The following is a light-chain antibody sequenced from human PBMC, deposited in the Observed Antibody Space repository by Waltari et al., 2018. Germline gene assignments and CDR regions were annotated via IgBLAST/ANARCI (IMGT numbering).Light chain of an antibody. Sequence: QSALTQPASVSGSPGQSITISCTGTSSDVGAYDYLSWYQHHPGKGPKLLISEVTHRPSGVSPRFSASKSGNTASLTISGLQDEDEADYYCASYTSGNLLHVFGTGTKVTVL. CDR2: EVT. J-gene: IGLJ1*01. CDR3: ASYTSGNLLHV. V-gene: IGLV2-14*01. CDR1: SSDVGAYDY.